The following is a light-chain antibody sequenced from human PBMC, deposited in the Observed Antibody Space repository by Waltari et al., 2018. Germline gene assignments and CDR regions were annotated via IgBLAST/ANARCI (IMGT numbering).Light chain of an antibody. CDR1: PSLLHRNGYDY. Sequence: DIVMTQSPLSLSVPPGEPAPIPCRSRPSLLHRNGYDYLDWYLQKPGQSPHLLIYLASKRASGVSDRFSGSGSGTNFTLKITRVEAEDVGVYYCMQALQSPPYTFGQGTKLENK. CDR3: MQALQSPPYT. CDR2: LAS. J-gene: IGKJ2*01. V-gene: IGKV2-28*01.